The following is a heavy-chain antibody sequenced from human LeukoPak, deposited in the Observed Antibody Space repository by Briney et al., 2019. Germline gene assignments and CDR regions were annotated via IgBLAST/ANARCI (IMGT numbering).Heavy chain of an antibody. CDR1: GLTVSSNY. CDR2: ITTGGST. V-gene: IGHV3-66*01. CDR3: ARRYIAAAGSYYSDY. Sequence: PGGSLRLSCAAAGLTVSSNYMSWVRQAPGKGLEWVSTITTGGSTNHADSVKGRFSISRDNAKNTLYLQMNSLRAEDTAVYYCARRYIAAAGSYYSDYWGQGTLVTVSS. D-gene: IGHD6-13*01. J-gene: IGHJ4*02.